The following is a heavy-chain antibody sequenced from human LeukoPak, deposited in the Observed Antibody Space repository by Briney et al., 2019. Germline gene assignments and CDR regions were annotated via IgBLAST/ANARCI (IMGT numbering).Heavy chain of an antibody. J-gene: IGHJ4*02. CDR1: GYTFTSYA. V-gene: IGHV7-4-1*02. Sequence: ALVKVSCKASGYTFTSYAMNWVRQAPGQGLEWMGRINTNTGNPTYAQGFTGRFVFSLDTSVSTAYLQISSLKAEDTAVYYCARGGLVGATDYWGQGTLVTVSS. CDR2: INTNTGNP. CDR3: ARGGLVGATDY. D-gene: IGHD1-26*01.